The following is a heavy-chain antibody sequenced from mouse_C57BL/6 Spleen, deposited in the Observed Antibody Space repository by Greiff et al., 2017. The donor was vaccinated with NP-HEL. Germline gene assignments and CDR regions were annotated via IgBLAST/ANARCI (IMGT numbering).Heavy chain of an antibody. D-gene: IGHD1-1*01. CDR1: GFTFSSYA. V-gene: IGHV5-4*01. Sequence: EVQLVESGGGLVKPGGSLKLSCAASGFTFSSYAMSWVRQTPEKRLEWVATISDGGSYTYYPDNVKGRFTISRDNAKNNLYLQMSHLKSEDTAMYYCARESVSSYVYWGQGTTLTVSS. J-gene: IGHJ2*01. CDR2: ISDGGSYT. CDR3: ARESVSSYVY.